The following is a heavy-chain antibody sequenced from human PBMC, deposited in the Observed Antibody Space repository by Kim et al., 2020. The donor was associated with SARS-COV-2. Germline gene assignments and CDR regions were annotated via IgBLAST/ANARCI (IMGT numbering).Heavy chain of an antibody. V-gene: IGHV5-51*01. CDR2: IYPGDSDT. Sequence: GESLKISCKGSGYSFTSYWIGWVRQMPGKGLEWMGIIYPGDSDTRYSPSFQGQVTISADKSISTAYLQWSSLKASDTAMYYCARHSSGDLEQDALFSRGYYYYYGMDVWGQGTTVTVSS. J-gene: IGHJ6*02. CDR1: GYSFTSYW. D-gene: IGHD3-3*01. CDR3: ARHSSGDLEQDALFSRGYYYYYGMDV.